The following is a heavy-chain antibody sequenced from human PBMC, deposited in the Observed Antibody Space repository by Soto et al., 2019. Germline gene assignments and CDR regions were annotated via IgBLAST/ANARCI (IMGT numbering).Heavy chain of an antibody. V-gene: IGHV3-33*01. CDR3: ARDSQYYYDSSGYHSPFDY. CDR1: GFTFSSYG. D-gene: IGHD3-22*01. Sequence: PGGSLRLSCAASGFTFSSYGMHWVRQAPGKGLEWVAVIWYDGSNKYYADSVKGRFTISRDNSKNTLYLQMNSLRAEDTAVYYCARDSQYYYDSSGYHSPFDYWGQGNLVTFSS. J-gene: IGHJ4*02. CDR2: IWYDGSNK.